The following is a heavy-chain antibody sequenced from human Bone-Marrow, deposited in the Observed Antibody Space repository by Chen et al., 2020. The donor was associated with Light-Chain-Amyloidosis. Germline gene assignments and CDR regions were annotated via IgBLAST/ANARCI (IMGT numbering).Heavy chain of an antibody. J-gene: IGHJ6*03. V-gene: IGHV4-39*01. Sequence: LHLQQSRPGMVKPSETLSLTCTASGYSISGSRNLWGWVRQAPGKGLEWIANTFHGGSTYYTPTLKSPATLSLDTLKNQFSLSLTSVTAAGTAIYNFVRHGVPSAPYYYYMDIWGEGTTVTVS. CDR2: TFHGGST. D-gene: IGHD3-3*01. CDR3: VRHGVPSAPYYYYMDI. CDR1: GYSISGSRNL.